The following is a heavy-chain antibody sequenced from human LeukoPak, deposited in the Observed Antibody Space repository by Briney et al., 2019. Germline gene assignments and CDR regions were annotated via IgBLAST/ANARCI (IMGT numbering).Heavy chain of an antibody. Sequence: ASVKVSCKASGGTFSSYAISWVRQAPGQGLEWMGGIIPIFGTANYAQKFQGRVTITADESTSTAYMELSSLRSEDTAVYYCAREAEDEYCSGGSCQFDYWGQGTLVTVSS. CDR2: IIPIFGTA. V-gene: IGHV1-69*13. J-gene: IGHJ4*02. CDR3: AREAEDEYCSGGSCQFDY. D-gene: IGHD2-15*01. CDR1: GGTFSSYA.